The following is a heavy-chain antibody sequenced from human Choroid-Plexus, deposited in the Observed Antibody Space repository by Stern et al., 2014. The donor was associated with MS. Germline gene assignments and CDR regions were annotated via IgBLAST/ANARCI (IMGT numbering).Heavy chain of an antibody. CDR1: GFTFGSCA. V-gene: IGHV3-30*18. CDR3: AKDRQYLTYFFDH. D-gene: IGHD2/OR15-2a*01. Sequence: VQPVQSGGGVVQPGRPLRLSCVASGFTFGSCAMHWVRQAPGKGLEWVAGVSYDGSNKYYADSVKGRFPISRDKSQNTLYMQMSSLRPEDTAVYYCAKDRQYLTYFFDHWGQGSLVTVSS. CDR2: VSYDGSNK. J-gene: IGHJ5*02.